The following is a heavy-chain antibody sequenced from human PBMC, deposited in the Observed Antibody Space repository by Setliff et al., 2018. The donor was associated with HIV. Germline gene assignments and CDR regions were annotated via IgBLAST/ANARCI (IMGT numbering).Heavy chain of an antibody. CDR2: IYDVGVT. Sequence: SETLSLTCTVSGGSLRTFHWTWLRQAPGKGLEWLGHIYDVGVTNYNPSLKNRVTISLDPSQTRCSLTLASVTATDTAVYFCAKRRGSGTLYDAFDPWGQGILVTVSS. CDR3: AKRRGSGTLYDAFDP. D-gene: IGHD3-10*01. CDR1: GGSLRTFH. V-gene: IGHV4-59*08. J-gene: IGHJ5*02.